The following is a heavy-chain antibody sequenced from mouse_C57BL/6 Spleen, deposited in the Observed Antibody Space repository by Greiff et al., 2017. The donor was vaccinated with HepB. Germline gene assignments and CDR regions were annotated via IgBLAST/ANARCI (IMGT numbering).Heavy chain of an antibody. V-gene: IGHV14-1*01. CDR2: IDPEDGDT. CDR1: GFNIKDYY. Sequence: VHVKQSGAELVRPGASVKLSCTASGFNIKDYYMHWVKQRPEQGLEWIGRIDPEDGDTEYAPKFQGKATMTADTSSNTAYLQLSSLTSEDTAVYYCTTIYYGNVDYWGQGTTLTVSS. J-gene: IGHJ2*01. CDR3: TTIYYGNVDY. D-gene: IGHD2-1*01.